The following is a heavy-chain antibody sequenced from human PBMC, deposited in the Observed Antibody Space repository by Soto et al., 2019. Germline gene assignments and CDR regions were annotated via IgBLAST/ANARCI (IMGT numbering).Heavy chain of an antibody. CDR2: ISGSDDST. D-gene: IGHD6-6*01. CDR3: AKRSSTSTFDY. V-gene: IGHV3-23*01. CDR1: GFTFSSDA. J-gene: IGHJ4*02. Sequence: EVQLLESGGRLVQPGESLRLSCAASGFTFSSDAMSRVRQAPGKGLEWVSVISGSDDSTYYADSVKGRFTISRDNSKNTLHLQMNSLRAEDTAVYYCAKRSSTSTFDYWGQGTLVTVSS.